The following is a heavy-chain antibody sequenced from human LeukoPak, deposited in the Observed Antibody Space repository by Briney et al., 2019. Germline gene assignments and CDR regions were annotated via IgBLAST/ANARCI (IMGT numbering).Heavy chain of an antibody. Sequence: PGGSLRPSCTASGFTFGDYAMSWFRQAPGKGLEWVGFIRSKAYGGTTEYAASVKGRFTISRDDSKSIAYLQMNSLKTEDTAVYYCTRDDGSKPFDYWGQGTLVTVSS. V-gene: IGHV3-49*03. CDR2: IRSKAYGGTT. J-gene: IGHJ4*02. D-gene: IGHD3-10*01. CDR3: TRDDGSKPFDY. CDR1: GFTFGDYA.